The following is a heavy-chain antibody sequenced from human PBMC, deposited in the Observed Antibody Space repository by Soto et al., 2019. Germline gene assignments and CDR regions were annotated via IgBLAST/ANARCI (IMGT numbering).Heavy chain of an antibody. V-gene: IGHV4-31*03. D-gene: IGHD5-12*01. CDR3: AIHRVATANNWFDP. J-gene: IGHJ5*02. CDR1: GGSISSGGYY. Sequence: SETLSLTCTVSGGSISSGGYYWSWIRQHPGKGLEWIGYIYYSGSTYYNPSLKSRVTISVDTSKNQFSLKLSSVTAADTAVYYCAIHRVATANNWFDPWGQGTLVTVS. CDR2: IYYSGST.